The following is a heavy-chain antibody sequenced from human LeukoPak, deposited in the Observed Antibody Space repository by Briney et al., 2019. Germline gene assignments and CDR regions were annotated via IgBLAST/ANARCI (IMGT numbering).Heavy chain of an antibody. Sequence: GASVKVSCKASGGTFSSYAISWVRQAPGQGLEWMGGIIPIFGTANYAQKFQGRVTIIADESTSTAYMELSSLRSEETAVYYCARGVVGATTGAYSFDYWGRGTLVTVSS. J-gene: IGHJ4*02. D-gene: IGHD1-26*01. CDR1: GGTFSSYA. V-gene: IGHV1-69*13. CDR3: ARGVVGATTGAYSFDY. CDR2: IIPIFGTA.